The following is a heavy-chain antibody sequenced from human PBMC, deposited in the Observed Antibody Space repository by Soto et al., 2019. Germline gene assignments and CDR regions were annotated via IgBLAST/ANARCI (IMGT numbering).Heavy chain of an antibody. CDR2: IGSKGQNYAT. CDR3: TKYIGTSSAPAA. Sequence: EVQLVESGGGLVQPGGSLKLSCAASGFSFSDSAMHWVRQASGKGLEWVGRIGSKGQNYATTYAASVKGRVIISTDESKNTAHLQMNSLKTDDTAVYYCTKYIGTSSAPAALGQGTLVTVSS. CDR1: GFSFSDSA. V-gene: IGHV3-73*02. D-gene: IGHD1-1*01. J-gene: IGHJ5*02.